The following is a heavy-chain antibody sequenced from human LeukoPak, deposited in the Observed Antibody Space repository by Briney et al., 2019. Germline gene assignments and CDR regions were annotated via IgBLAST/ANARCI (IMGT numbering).Heavy chain of an antibody. CDR1: GFTFSDVG. CDR3: VKGGSSSHNWFDP. Sequence: GGSLRLSCAASGFTFSDVGMHWVRQAPGKGLEWVAFIRNDGSNDYYPDSVKGRFTISRDNSRTTLYLQMHSLRIEDTAVYYCVKGGSSSHNWFDPWGQGILVTVSS. J-gene: IGHJ5*02. CDR2: IRNDGSND. V-gene: IGHV3-30*02. D-gene: IGHD6-13*01.